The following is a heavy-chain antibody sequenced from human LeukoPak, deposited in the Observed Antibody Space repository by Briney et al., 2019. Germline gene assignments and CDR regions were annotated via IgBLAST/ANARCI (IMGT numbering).Heavy chain of an antibody. J-gene: IGHJ4*02. CDR2: ISYSGST. CDR1: GGSISSYY. V-gene: IGHV4-59*01. CDR3: ARGPYYYDSSGYHD. Sequence: SETLSLTCTVSGGSISSYYWSWIRQPPGKGLEWIGYISYSGSTNSNPSLKSRVTISVDTSKNQFSLKLSSVTAADTAVYYCARGPYYYDSSGYHDWGQGTLVTVSS. D-gene: IGHD3-22*01.